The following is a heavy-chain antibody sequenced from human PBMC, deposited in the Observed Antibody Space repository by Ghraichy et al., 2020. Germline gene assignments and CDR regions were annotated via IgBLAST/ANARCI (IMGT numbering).Heavy chain of an antibody. Sequence: GESLNISCAASGFTFSSYAMSWVRQAPGKGLEWVSAISGSGGSTYYADSVKGRFTISRDNSKNTLYLQMNSLRAEDTAVYYCAKDRSYYDSSGMAFDYWGQGTLVTVSS. V-gene: IGHV3-23*01. D-gene: IGHD3-22*01. J-gene: IGHJ4*02. CDR3: AKDRSYYDSSGMAFDY. CDR2: ISGSGGST. CDR1: GFTFSSYA.